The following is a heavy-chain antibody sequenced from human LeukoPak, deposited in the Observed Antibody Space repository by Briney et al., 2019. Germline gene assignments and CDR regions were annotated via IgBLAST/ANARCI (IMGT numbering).Heavy chain of an antibody. CDR2: IWYDGSNK. CDR1: GFTFSSYG. CDR3: ARDGPQPYYYYYYMDV. D-gene: IGHD5-18*01. V-gene: IGHV3-33*01. J-gene: IGHJ6*03. Sequence: GRSLRLSCAASGFTFSSYGMHWVRQAPGKGLEWVAVIWYDGSNKYYADSVKGRFTISRDNSKNTLYLQMNSLRDEDTAVYYCARDGPQPYYYYYYMDVWGKGTAVTVSS.